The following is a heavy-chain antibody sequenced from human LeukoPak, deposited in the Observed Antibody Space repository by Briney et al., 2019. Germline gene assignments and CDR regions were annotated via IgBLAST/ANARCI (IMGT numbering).Heavy chain of an antibody. D-gene: IGHD3-9*01. CDR1: GFTFSGYW. CDR2: IKQDGSEK. J-gene: IGHJ4*02. Sequence: GGSLRLSCAASGFTFSGYWMSWVRQAPGKGLEWVANIKQDGSEKYYVDSVEGRFHISRDNVKNSLYLQMNSLRAEDTAVYYCAREDILTGYCNPDYWGQGTLVTVSS. V-gene: IGHV3-7*01. CDR3: AREDILTGYCNPDY.